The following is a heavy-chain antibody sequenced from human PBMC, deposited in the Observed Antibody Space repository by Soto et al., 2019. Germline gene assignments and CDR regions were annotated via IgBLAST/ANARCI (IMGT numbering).Heavy chain of an antibody. CDR1: GYTFTSYG. Sequence: QVHLVQSGAEVKKPGASVKVSCKTSGYTFTSYGISWVRQAPGQGLEWMGWISGYDGRTNFAQKVQDRVTMTTDTSTCTVYMELRSLRSDDTAVYYCAREGDVPYYYYGMDVWGQGTTVTVSS. CDR2: ISGYDGRT. D-gene: IGHD2-21*02. V-gene: IGHV1-18*01. CDR3: AREGDVPYYYYGMDV. J-gene: IGHJ6*02.